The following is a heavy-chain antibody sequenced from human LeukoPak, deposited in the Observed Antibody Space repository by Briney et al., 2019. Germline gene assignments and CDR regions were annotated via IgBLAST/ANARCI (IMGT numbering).Heavy chain of an antibody. V-gene: IGHV3-49*03. D-gene: IGHD2-2*01. J-gene: IGHJ4*02. CDR2: IRSKAYGETA. CDR3: ARGGVYCSSVSCSVDY. Sequence: PAGGSLRLSCTASGFTFGDYAMSWIRQAPGKGLEWVGFIRSKAYGETADYAVSVKGRFTISRDDSKAIAYLQMNSLKTEDTAVYYCARGGVYCSSVSCSVDYWGQGILVTVSS. CDR1: GFTFGDYA.